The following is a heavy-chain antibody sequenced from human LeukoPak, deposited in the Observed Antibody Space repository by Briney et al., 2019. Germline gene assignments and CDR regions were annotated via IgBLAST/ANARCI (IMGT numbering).Heavy chain of an antibody. J-gene: IGHJ4*01. V-gene: IGHV4-59*12. CDR1: GGSISSYH. D-gene: IGHD3-10*01. Sequence: SETLSLTCTVSGGSISSYHWSWIRQPPGKGLEWIGYIYYSGSTNYNPSLKSRVTKSVDTSKNQFSLKMPSVTAADTAVYYCAREAMTIVREEPFDYWGQGTLVTVSS. CDR2: IYYSGST. CDR3: AREAMTIVREEPFDY.